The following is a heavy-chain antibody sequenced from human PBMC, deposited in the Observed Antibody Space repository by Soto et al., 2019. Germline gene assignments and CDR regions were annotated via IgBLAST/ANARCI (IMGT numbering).Heavy chain of an antibody. D-gene: IGHD7-27*01. CDR1: AVSISNDGYF. CDR3: ASRVQRRSYWGVFAY. V-gene: IGHV4-31*03. J-gene: IGHJ4*01. CDR2: ISNSGSS. Sequence: QVQLQESGPGLVEPSQTLSLTCTVSAVSISNDGYFWTWIRQRPGKGPEWVGYISNSGSSFSNPALRSRLAFSIDTSKNQFSLKLTSMTAADTAIYYCASRVQRRSYWGVFAYWGHGTLVTVPS.